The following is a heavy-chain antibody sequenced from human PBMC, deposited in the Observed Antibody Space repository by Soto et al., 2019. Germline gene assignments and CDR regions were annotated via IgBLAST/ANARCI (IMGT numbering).Heavy chain of an antibody. V-gene: IGHV4-4*02. Sequence: QVQLQESGPGLVKPSGTLSLTCAVSGGSISSSNWWSWVRQPPGKALEWIGEIYHSGSTNYNPSLKSRVTISVDKSKNQFSLKLSSVPAADTAVYYWARVCYGDYVGVSSCDAFDICGLGTMVTVSS. CDR3: ARVCYGDYVGVSSCDAFDI. CDR1: GGSISSSNW. CDR2: IYHSGST. D-gene: IGHD4-17*01. J-gene: IGHJ3*02.